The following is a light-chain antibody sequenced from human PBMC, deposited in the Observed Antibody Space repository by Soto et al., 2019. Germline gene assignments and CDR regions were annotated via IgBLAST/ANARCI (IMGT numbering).Light chain of an antibody. V-gene: IGKV4-1*01. Sequence: DIVMTQSLDSLTVSLGERATINCKSSQSVLYSPNNKNYLAWYQQRPRQPPKLLIYWASTRESGVPDRFIGSGSGTDFTLTVTSLQAEDVAVYYCQQYYSSPYTFGQGTKLEIK. CDR1: QSVLYSPNNKNY. J-gene: IGKJ2*01. CDR3: QQYYSSPYT. CDR2: WAS.